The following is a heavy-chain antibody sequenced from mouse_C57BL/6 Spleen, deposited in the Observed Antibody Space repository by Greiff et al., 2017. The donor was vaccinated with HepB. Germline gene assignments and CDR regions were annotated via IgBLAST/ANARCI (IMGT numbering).Heavy chain of an antibody. D-gene: IGHD4-1*02. CDR1: GYTFTDYY. CDR3: ARKRQLGDY. CDR2: INPNNGGT. V-gene: IGHV1-26*01. J-gene: IGHJ2*01. Sequence: VQLKHSGPELVKPGASVKISCKASGYTFTDYYMNWVKQSHGKSLEWIGDINPNNGGTSYNQKFKGKATLTVDKSSSTAYMELRSLTSEDSAVYYCARKRQLGDYWGQGTTLTVSS.